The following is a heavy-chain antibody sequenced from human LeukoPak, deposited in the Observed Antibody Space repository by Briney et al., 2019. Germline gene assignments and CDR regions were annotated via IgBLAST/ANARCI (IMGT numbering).Heavy chain of an antibody. V-gene: IGHV4-59*12. CDR3: ARDSGTTGEVKFDP. CDR2: IYYSGNT. D-gene: IGHD3-10*01. CDR1: GGSISSSH. Sequence: SETLSLTCTVSGGSISSSHWSWIRQPPGKGLEWIGYIYYSGNTNYNPSLKSRVTMSVDTSKNQFSLKLSSVTAADTAVYYCARDSGTTGEVKFDPWGQGTLVTVSS. J-gene: IGHJ5*02.